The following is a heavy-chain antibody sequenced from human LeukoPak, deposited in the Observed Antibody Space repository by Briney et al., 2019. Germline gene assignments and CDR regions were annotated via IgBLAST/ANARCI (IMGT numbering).Heavy chain of an antibody. J-gene: IGHJ4*02. D-gene: IGHD1-26*01. CDR3: ASGAMTLDY. Sequence: GRSLRLSCAASGFTFSSYGMHWVRQAPGKGLEWVAVIWYDGSNKYYADSVKGRFTISRDNAKNSLYLQMNSLRAEDTAVYYCASGAMTLDYWGQGTLVTVSS. V-gene: IGHV3-33*03. CDR1: GFTFSSYG. CDR2: IWYDGSNK.